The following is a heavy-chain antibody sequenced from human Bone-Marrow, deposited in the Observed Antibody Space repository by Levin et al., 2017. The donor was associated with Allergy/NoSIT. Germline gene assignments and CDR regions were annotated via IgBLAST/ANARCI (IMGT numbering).Heavy chain of an antibody. CDR1: GFTFGDYA. V-gene: IGHV3-49*04. CDR3: TREPYCSSTSCYYYDYMDV. CDR2: IRSKAYGGTT. J-gene: IGHJ6*03. D-gene: IGHD2-2*01. Sequence: GGSLRLSCTASGFTFGDYAMSWVRQAPGKGLEWVGFIRSKAYGGTTEYAASVKGRFTISRDDSKSIAYLQMNSLKTEDTAVYYCTREPYCSSTSCYYYDYMDVWGKGTTVTVSS.